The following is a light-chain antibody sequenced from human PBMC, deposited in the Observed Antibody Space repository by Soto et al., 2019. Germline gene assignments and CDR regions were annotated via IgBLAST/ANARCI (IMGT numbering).Light chain of an antibody. Sequence: DSQMTQSPSTLSASVGDRVPITCRASQSISSWLACFQYKRGKAPKVLIYKTSSLESGVPSRFSGSGSGTDFTLTITSLRPEDFATYYCQQSYHTSWTFGQGTKVDVK. V-gene: IGKV1-5*03. CDR1: QSISSW. J-gene: IGKJ1*01. CDR2: KTS. CDR3: QQSYHTSWT.